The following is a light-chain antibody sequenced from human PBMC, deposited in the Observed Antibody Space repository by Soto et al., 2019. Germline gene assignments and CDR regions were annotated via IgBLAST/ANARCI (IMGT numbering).Light chain of an antibody. J-gene: IGKJ3*01. V-gene: IGKV1-39*01. CDR2: DAS. CDR1: QTIGSS. Sequence: DIQMTQSPSSLSASVGDRVTIPCRASQTIGSSLNWYQQRPGKAPKLLIYDASKRATGIPARFSGSGSGTDFTLTISSLEPEDSAVYYCHQRSNWPPSFGPGTTVDIK. CDR3: HQRSNWPPS.